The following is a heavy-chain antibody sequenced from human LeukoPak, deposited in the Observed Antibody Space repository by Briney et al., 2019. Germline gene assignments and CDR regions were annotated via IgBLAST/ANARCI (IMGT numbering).Heavy chain of an antibody. CDR1: GFTFSSYW. CDR3: ARDLYYDFWSGYSDTIDY. D-gene: IGHD3-3*01. Sequence: GGSLRLSCAASGFTFSSYWMSWVCQAPGKGLEWVANIKQDGSEKYYVDSVKGRFTISRDNAKNSLYLQMNSLRAEDTAVYYCARDLYYDFWSGYSDTIDYWGQGTLVTVSS. J-gene: IGHJ4*02. CDR2: IKQDGSEK. V-gene: IGHV3-7*01.